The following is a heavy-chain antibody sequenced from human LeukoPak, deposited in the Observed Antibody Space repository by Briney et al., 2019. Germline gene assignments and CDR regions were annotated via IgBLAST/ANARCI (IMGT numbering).Heavy chain of an antibody. CDR2: MYTSGST. V-gene: IGHV4-4*07. CDR3: ARRPYTSGWYYYFDY. CDR1: GGSINSYY. J-gene: IGHJ4*02. D-gene: IGHD6-19*01. Sequence: SETLSLTCNVSGGSINSYYWSWIRQPAGKGLEWIGRMYTSGSTYYNPSLKSRVTISVDTSKNQFSLRLSSVTAADTAVYYCARRPYTSGWYYYFDYWGQGTLVTVSS.